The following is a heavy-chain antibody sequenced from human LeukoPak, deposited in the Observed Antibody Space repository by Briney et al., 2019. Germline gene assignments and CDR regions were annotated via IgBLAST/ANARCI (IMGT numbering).Heavy chain of an antibody. J-gene: IGHJ1*01. V-gene: IGHV1-69*04. D-gene: IGHD3-22*01. CDR3: ARVSYYDSSGYPEYFHH. Sequence: SVKVSCKASGGTFSSYAISWVRQAPGQGLEWMGRIIPILGIPNYAQKFQGRVTITADKSTTTAYMELSSLRSEDTAVYYCARVSYYDSSGYPEYFHHWDQGTLVTVSS. CDR2: IIPILGIP. CDR1: GGTFSSYA.